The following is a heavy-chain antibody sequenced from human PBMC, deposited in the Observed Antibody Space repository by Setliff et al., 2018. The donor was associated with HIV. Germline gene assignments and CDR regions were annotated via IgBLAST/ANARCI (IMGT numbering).Heavy chain of an antibody. J-gene: IGHJ5*02. V-gene: IGHV4-34*01. CDR2: VHYSGRT. Sequence: SETLSLTCAAYGGSLSGYYWSWIRQTPGKGLEWIGEVHYSGRTAYNPSLQSRVAISVDMYRNQFLLRLTSVTAADTSVYYCARHRAQRGSGTYYDDWFDPWGQGTLVTVS. D-gene: IGHD3-10*01. CDR1: GGSLSGYY. CDR3: ARHRAQRGSGTYYDDWFDP.